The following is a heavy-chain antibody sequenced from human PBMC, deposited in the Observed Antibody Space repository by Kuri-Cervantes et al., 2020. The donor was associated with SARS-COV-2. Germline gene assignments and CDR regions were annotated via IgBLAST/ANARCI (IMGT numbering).Heavy chain of an antibody. CDR3: ASVRFFG. V-gene: IGHV3-30*03. Sequence: GGSLRLSCAASGFTFNNYGMHWVRQAPGKGLEWVASISYEGSNKHYADSVKRRFTISRDYSRDTLYLQMNSLRAEDTAVYYCASVRFFGWGQGTLVTVSS. CDR1: GFTFNNYG. CDR2: ISYEGSNK. D-gene: IGHD3-3*01. J-gene: IGHJ4*02.